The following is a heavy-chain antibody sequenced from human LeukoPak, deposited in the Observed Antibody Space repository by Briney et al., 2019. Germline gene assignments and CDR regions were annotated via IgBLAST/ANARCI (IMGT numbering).Heavy chain of an antibody. Sequence: GGSLRLSCAASGFTFSSYAMSWVRQAPGKGLEWVSAISGSGGSTYYADSVKGRFTISRDNSKNTLYLQVNSLRIEDTAVYYCAKDSSSGSSYYFHGMEVWGQGTTVTVSS. J-gene: IGHJ6*02. CDR1: GFTFSSYA. CDR3: AKDSSSGSSYYFHGMEV. CDR2: ISGSGGST. D-gene: IGHD3-10*01. V-gene: IGHV3-23*01.